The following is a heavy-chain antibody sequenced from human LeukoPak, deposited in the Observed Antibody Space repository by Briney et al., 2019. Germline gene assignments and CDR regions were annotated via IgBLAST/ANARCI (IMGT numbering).Heavy chain of an antibody. CDR1: GGSISSHY. V-gene: IGHV4-59*11. J-gene: IGHJ4*02. Sequence: SETLSLTCTVSGGSISSHYWSWIRQPPGKGLEWIGYIYYSGSTNYNPSLKSRVTISVDTSKNQFSLKLSSVTAADTAVYYCARGDSYFDYWGQGTLVTVSS. CDR2: IYYSGST. CDR3: ARGDSYFDY.